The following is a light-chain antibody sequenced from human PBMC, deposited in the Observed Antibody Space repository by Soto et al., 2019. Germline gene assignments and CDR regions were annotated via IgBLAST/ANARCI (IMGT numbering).Light chain of an antibody. CDR3: LQHNTYPWT. J-gene: IGKJ1*01. CDR1: QSISNW. Sequence: DIQMTQSPSTLAASVWDRVTISCRASQSISNWLAWYQQKPGKPPERLIYAASNLQSGVPSRFSGSGSGTEFTLTISSLQPEDFATYFCLQHNTYPWTFGQGTKV. CDR2: AAS. V-gene: IGKV1-17*01.